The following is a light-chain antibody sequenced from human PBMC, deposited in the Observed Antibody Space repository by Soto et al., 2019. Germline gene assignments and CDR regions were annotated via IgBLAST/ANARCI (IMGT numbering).Light chain of an antibody. Sequence: DIQMTQSPSSLSASVGDRVTITCRASQGISRSLAWYQHKPGKVPELLIYAASTLHSGVPSRFSGSGSGTDFTLTISSLQPEDVATYYCQEYYSPPFTFGPGTKVNFK. CDR2: AAS. J-gene: IGKJ3*01. CDR3: QEYYSPPFT. CDR1: QGISRS. V-gene: IGKV1-27*01.